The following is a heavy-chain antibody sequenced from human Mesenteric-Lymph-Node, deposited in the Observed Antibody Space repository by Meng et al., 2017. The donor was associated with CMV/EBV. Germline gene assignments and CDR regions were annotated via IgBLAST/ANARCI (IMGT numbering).Heavy chain of an antibody. CDR3: TGDSVSNPNLDY. V-gene: IGHV3-66*01. CDR1: GFNVRDKY. CDR2: IYRGDNT. Sequence: VARVESGGGLVQPGGSLRLSCAASGFNVRDKYMSWVRQAPGKGLEWVCIIYRGDNTYYIDSVKDRFTVSRDNSKNTMYLQMNSLRVEDTAVYYCTGDSVSNPNLDYWGQGTLVTVSS. J-gene: IGHJ4*02. D-gene: IGHD3-10*01.